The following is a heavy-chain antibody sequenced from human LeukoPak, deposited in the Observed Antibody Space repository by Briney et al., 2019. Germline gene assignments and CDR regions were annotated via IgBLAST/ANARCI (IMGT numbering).Heavy chain of an antibody. CDR2: INHSERT. Sequence: PSETLSLTCAVYGGSFSGYYWSWIRQPPGKGLEWIGEINHSERTNYNPSLKSRVTISVDTSKKQFSLKLSSVTAADTAVYYCARPRYSYGYAPFDIWGQGTMVIVSS. D-gene: IGHD5-18*01. V-gene: IGHV4-34*01. CDR3: ARPRYSYGYAPFDI. J-gene: IGHJ3*02. CDR1: GGSFSGYY.